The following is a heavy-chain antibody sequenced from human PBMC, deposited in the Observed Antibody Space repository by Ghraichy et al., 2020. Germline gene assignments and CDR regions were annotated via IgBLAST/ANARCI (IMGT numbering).Heavy chain of an antibody. CDR2: IYHSGST. D-gene: IGHD2-2*01. Sequence: SETLSLTCAVSGYSISSGYYWGWIRQPPGKGLEWIGSIYHSGSTYYNPSLKSRVTISVDTSKNQFSLKLSSVTAADTAVYYCAREPPFCSSTSCLRPFDPWGQGTLVTVSS. CDR1: GYSISSGYY. V-gene: IGHV4-38-2*02. CDR3: AREPPFCSSTSCLRPFDP. J-gene: IGHJ5*02.